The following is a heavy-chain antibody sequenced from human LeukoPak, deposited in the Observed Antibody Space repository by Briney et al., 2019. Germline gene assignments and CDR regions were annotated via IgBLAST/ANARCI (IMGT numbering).Heavy chain of an antibody. CDR1: GFTFSSYA. Sequence: GGSLRLSCAASGFTFSSYAMSWVRPAPGKGLEWVSAISGSGGSTYYADSVKGRFTISRDNSKNMLYLQMNSLRAEDTAVYYCARDSTHSSRYYYYYYMDVWGKGTTVTVSS. CDR3: ARDSTHSSRYYYYYYMDV. J-gene: IGHJ6*03. CDR2: ISGSGGST. V-gene: IGHV3-23*01. D-gene: IGHD6-6*01.